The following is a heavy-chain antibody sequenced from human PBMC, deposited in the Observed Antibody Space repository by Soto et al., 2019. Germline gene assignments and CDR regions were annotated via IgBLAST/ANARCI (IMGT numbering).Heavy chain of an antibody. D-gene: IGHD2-21*01. Sequence: QVQLVQSGAEVKKPGASVKVSCKASGYTFTGYYMHWVRQAPGQGLEWMGWINPNSGGTNYAQKFQGWVTMTRDTSISTAYMELSRLRSDDTAVYYCARDQTAFPRHYGMDVWGQGTTVTVSS. CDR1: GYTFTGYY. CDR3: ARDQTAFPRHYGMDV. V-gene: IGHV1-2*04. CDR2: INPNSGGT. J-gene: IGHJ6*02.